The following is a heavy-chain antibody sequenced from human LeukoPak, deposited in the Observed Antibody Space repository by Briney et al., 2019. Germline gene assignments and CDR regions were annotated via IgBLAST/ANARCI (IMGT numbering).Heavy chain of an antibody. J-gene: IGHJ1*01. Sequence: SETLSLTCTVSGGSTSSYYWSWIRQPPGKGLEWIGYIYYSGSTNYNPSLKSRVTISVDTSKNQFSLKLSSVTAADTAVYYCADRNFQHWGQGTLVTVSS. CDR1: GGSTSSYY. CDR3: ADRNFQH. CDR2: IYYSGST. D-gene: IGHD3-16*02. V-gene: IGHV4-59*01.